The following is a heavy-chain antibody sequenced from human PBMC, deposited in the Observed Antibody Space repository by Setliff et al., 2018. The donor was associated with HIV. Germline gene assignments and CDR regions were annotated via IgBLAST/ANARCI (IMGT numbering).Heavy chain of an antibody. J-gene: IGHJ4*02. CDR3: ARVIGYFSGWYLKY. CDR1: GYTFTSYD. Sequence: GASVKVSCKASGYTFTSYDINWVRQAPGQGLEWMGWMNPNSGNTGHARKFQGRITMTRNTSITTAYMELSSLGSEDTAVYYCARVIGYFSGWYLKYWGQGTPVTVSS. CDR2: MNPNSGNT. V-gene: IGHV1-8*02. D-gene: IGHD6-19*01.